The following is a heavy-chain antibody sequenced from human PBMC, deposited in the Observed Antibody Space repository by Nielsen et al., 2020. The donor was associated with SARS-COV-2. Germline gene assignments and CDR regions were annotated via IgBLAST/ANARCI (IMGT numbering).Heavy chain of an antibody. CDR1: GGSISSGGYY. Sequence: SETLSLTCTVSGGSISSGGYYWSWIRQHPGKGLEWIGYIYYSGSTYYNPSLKSRVTISVDTSKNQFSLKLSSVTAADTAVYYCARAINGGYDLGVSFDYWCQGTLVTVSS. CDR2: IYYSGST. J-gene: IGHJ4*02. D-gene: IGHD5-12*01. CDR3: ARAINGGYDLGVSFDY. V-gene: IGHV4-31*03.